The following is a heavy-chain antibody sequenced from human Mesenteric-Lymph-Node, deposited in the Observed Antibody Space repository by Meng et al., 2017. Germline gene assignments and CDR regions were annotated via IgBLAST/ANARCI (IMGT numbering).Heavy chain of an antibody. D-gene: IGHD3-16*01. CDR3: ARDLIPVSWAYSMDV. V-gene: IGHV1-2*06. CDR2: INPNSGGT. CDR1: GYTFTGYY. J-gene: IGHJ6*02. Sequence: ASVKVSCKASGYTFTGYYMHWVRQAPGQGLEWMGRINPNSGGTNYAQKFQGRVTMTRDTSISTAYMELSRLRSDDTAVYYCARDLIPVSWAYSMDVWGQGTTVTVSS.